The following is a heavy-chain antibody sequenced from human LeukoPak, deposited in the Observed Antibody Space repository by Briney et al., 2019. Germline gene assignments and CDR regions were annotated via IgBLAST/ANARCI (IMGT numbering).Heavy chain of an antibody. CDR2: ISSSSSYI. J-gene: IGHJ5*02. V-gene: IGHV3-21*01. CDR3: ARVFSSWYT. Sequence: GGSLRLSCANSGFIFSKAWMTWVRQAPGKGLEWVSSISSSSSYIYYADSVKGRFTISRDNAKNSLYLQMNSLRAEDTAVYYCARVFSSWYTWGQGTLVTVSS. CDR1: GFIFSKAW. D-gene: IGHD6-13*01.